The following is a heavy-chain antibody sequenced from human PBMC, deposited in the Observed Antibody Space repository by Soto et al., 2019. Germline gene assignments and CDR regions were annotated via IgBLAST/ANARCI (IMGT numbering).Heavy chain of an antibody. CDR1: GGTFSSSA. V-gene: IGHV1-69*12. D-gene: IGHD4-4*01. CDR3: ARDNDRLQLGGNYYYILDV. J-gene: IGHJ6*02. CDR2: IIPLFRTP. Sequence: QVQLVQSGAEMKEPGSSVKVSCKTSGGTFSSSAISWLRQAPGQGLEWMGGIIPLFRTPDYAQKCQGRVTIAADESTSTANMELSSLRSEDTAVYYCARDNDRLQLGGNYYYILDVWGQGTTITVSS.